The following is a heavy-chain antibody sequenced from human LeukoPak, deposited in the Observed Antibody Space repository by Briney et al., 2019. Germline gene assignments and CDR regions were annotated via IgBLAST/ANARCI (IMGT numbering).Heavy chain of an antibody. V-gene: IGHV1-8*01. J-gene: IGHJ6*03. Sequence: ASVKVSCKASGYTFTSYDINWVRQAAGQGLEWMGWMNPNSGNTGYAQKFQGRVTMTRNTSISTAYMELSSLRSEDTAVCYCARVPLRRADFWSGLHPIMDVWGKGTTVTVSS. CDR1: GYTFTSYD. D-gene: IGHD3-3*01. CDR2: MNPNSGNT. CDR3: ARVPLRRADFWSGLHPIMDV.